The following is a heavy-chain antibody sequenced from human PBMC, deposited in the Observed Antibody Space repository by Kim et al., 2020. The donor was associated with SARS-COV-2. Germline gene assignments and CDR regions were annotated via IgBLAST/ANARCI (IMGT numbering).Heavy chain of an antibody. CDR3: GTIYDFGSGSDFYS. D-gene: IGHD3-10*01. CDR2: ISSDGSAF. J-gene: IGHJ5*01. Sequence: GGSLRLSCAASGFTFSSYCMHWVRQAPGKGLEWVAVISSDGSAFYYAASEKGRSASSRDSTKNTLHQQMNSRSDEATVEYYSGTIYDFGSGSDFYSWG. V-gene: IGHV3-30*03. CDR1: GFTFSSYC.